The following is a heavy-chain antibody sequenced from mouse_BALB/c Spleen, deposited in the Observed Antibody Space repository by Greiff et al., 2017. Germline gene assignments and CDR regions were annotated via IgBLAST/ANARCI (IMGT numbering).Heavy chain of an antibody. V-gene: IGHV1S135*01. CDR1: GYSFTSYY. CDR2: IDPFNGGT. CDR3: ARDYGYDEGFDY. Sequence: VQLKQSGPELMKPGASVKISCKASGYSFTSYYMHWVKQSHGKSLEWIGYIDPFNGGTSYNQKFKGKATLTVDKSSSTAYMHLSSLTSEDSAVYYCARDYGYDEGFDYWGQGTTLTVSS. D-gene: IGHD2-2*01. J-gene: IGHJ2*01.